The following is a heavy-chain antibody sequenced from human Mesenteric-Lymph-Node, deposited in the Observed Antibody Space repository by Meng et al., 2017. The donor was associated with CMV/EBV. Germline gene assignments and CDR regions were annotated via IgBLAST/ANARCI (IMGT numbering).Heavy chain of an antibody. CDR3: ARVREEGATGAPDAFDI. D-gene: IGHD1-26*01. V-gene: IGHV1-18*01. Sequence: ASVKVSCKASGYTFISYGISWVRQAPGQGLEWMGWISAYNGNTNYAQKVQGRVTMTTDTSTSTAYMELRSLRSDDTAVYYCARVREEGATGAPDAFDIWGQGTMVTVSS. J-gene: IGHJ3*02. CDR1: GYTFISYG. CDR2: ISAYNGNT.